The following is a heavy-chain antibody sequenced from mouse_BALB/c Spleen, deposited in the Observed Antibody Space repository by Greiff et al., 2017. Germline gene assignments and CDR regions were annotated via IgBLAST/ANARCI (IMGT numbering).Heavy chain of an antibody. CDR3: ARIYYGYLYAMDY. V-gene: IGHV1-7*01. CDR2: INPSTGYT. Sequence: QVQLQQSGAELAKPGASVKMSCKASGYTFTSYWMHWVKQRPGQGLEWIGYINPSTGYTEYNQKFKDKATLTADKSSSTAYMQLSSLTSEDSAVYYCARIYYGYLYAMDYWGQGTSVTVSS. J-gene: IGHJ4*01. D-gene: IGHD2-2*01. CDR1: GYTFTSYW.